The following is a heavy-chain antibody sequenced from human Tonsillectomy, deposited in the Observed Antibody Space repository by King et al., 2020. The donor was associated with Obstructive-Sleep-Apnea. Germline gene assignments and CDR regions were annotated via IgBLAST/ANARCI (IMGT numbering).Heavy chain of an antibody. J-gene: IGHJ2*01. D-gene: IGHD2-15*01. CDR3: ARNYCIGGSCYWFFDL. V-gene: IGHV3-48*01. CDR1: GFTFSRNN. Sequence: VQLVEAGGGLVQPGGSLRLSCAASGFTFSRNNMNWVRQAPGKGLEWISYISSGSGTIYYADSVKGRFTISRDNAKNSLYLQMNSLRAEDTAVYYCARNYCIGGSCYWFFDLWGRGTLVTVSS. CDR2: ISSGSGTI.